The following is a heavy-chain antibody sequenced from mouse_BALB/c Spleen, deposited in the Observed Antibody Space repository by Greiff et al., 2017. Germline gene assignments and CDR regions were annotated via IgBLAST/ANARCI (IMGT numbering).Heavy chain of an antibody. CDR1: GFTFSSYG. CDR3: ARERAMDY. CDR2: INSNGGST. V-gene: IGHV5-6-3*01. Sequence: EVHLVESGGGLVQPGGSLKLSCAASGFTFSSYGMSWVRQTPDKRLELVATINSNGGSTYYPDSVKGRFTISRDNAKNTLYLQMSSLKSEDTAMYYCARERAMDYWGQGTSGTVSS. J-gene: IGHJ4*01.